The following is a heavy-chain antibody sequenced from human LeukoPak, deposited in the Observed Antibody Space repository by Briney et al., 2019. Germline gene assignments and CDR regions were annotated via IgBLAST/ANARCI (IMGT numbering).Heavy chain of an antibody. V-gene: IGHV3-7*03. CDR3: ARGGGLDV. Sequence: GGSLRLSCAASGFTFSSYWMNWARQAPGKGREWVASINHNGNVNYYVDSVKGRFTISRDNAKNSLYLQMSNLRAEDTAVYFRARGGGLDVWGQGATVTVSS. CDR2: INHNGNVN. J-gene: IGHJ6*02. CDR1: GFTFSSYW. D-gene: IGHD3-16*01.